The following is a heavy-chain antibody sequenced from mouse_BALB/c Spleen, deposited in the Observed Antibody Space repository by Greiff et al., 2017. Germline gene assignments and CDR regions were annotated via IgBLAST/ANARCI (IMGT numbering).Heavy chain of an antibody. Sequence: VMLVESGPGLVAPSQSLSITCTVSGFSLTSYGVHWVRQPPGKGLEWLGVIWAGGSTNYNSALMSRLSISKDNSKSQVFLKMNSLQTDDTAMYYCARADYDRAMDYWGQGTSVTVSS. D-gene: IGHD2-4*01. CDR1: GFSLTSYG. CDR3: ARADYDRAMDY. V-gene: IGHV2-9*02. J-gene: IGHJ4*01. CDR2: IWAGGST.